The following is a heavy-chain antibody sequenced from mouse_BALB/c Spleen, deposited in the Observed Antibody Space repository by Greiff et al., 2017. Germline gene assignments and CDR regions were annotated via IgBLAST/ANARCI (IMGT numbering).Heavy chain of an antibody. Sequence: EVNLVESGGGLVQPGGSLRLSCATSGFTFSDFYMEWVRQPPGKRLEWIAASRNKANDYTTEYSASVKGRFIVSRDTSQSILYLQMNALRAEDTAIYYCARDAGGKGGTWFAYWGQGTLVTVSA. CDR1: GFTFSDFY. CDR3: ARDAGGKGGTWFAY. J-gene: IGHJ3*01. V-gene: IGHV7-1*02. D-gene: IGHD1-3*01. CDR2: SRNKANDYTT.